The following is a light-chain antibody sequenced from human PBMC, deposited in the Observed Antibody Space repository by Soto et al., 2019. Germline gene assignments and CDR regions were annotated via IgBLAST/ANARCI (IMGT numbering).Light chain of an antibody. CDR2: GAS. Sequence: EIVLTQSPGTLSLSPGERATIACRASQSVSSSYLAWYQQKPGQAPRLLIYGASSRATGIPDRFSGSGSGTDLTLTISRREPEDFAVYYCQQYGSSPAYTFGQGTKLEIK. J-gene: IGKJ2*01. V-gene: IGKV3-20*01. CDR3: QQYGSSPAYT. CDR1: QSVSSSY.